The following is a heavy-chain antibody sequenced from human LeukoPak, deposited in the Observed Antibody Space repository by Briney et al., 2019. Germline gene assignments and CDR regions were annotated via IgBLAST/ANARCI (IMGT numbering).Heavy chain of an antibody. CDR2: MNPNSGNT. CDR3: ARSSSWAAAGTGYYYYYYMDV. Sequence: ASVKVSCKASGYTFTSYDINWVRQATGQGLEWMGWMNPNSGNTGYAQKFQGRVTITRNTSISTAYMELSSLRSEDTAVYYCARSSSWAAAGTGYYYYYYMDVWGKGTTVTVSS. D-gene: IGHD6-13*01. V-gene: IGHV1-8*03. CDR1: GYTFTSYD. J-gene: IGHJ6*03.